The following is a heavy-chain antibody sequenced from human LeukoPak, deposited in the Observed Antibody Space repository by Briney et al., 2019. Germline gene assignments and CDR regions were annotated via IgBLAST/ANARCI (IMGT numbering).Heavy chain of an antibody. J-gene: IGHJ4*02. V-gene: IGHV4-59*01. CDR2: IYYSGST. D-gene: IGHD6-13*01. CDR1: GGSINNYY. Sequence: SETLSLTCTISGGSINNYYWSWIRQPPGKGLEWIGYIYYSGSTNYNPSLKSRVTISVDTSKNQFSLKLSSVTAADTAVYYCAREPDGYSSSWGQGTLVTVSS. CDR3: AREPDGYSSS.